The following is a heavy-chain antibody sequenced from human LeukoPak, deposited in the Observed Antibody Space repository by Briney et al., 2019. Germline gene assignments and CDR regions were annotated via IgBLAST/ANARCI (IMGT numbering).Heavy chain of an antibody. J-gene: IGHJ4*02. CDR3: AKASGSDWGFDY. D-gene: IGHD1-26*01. CDR1: GFTFSSYG. CDR2: ISYDGSNK. Sequence: PGRSLRLSCAASGFTFSSYGMHWVRQAPGKGLEWVAVISYDGSNKYYADSVKGRFTISRDNSKNTLYLQMNSLRAEDTAVYYCAKASGSDWGFDYWGQGTLVTVSS. V-gene: IGHV3-30*18.